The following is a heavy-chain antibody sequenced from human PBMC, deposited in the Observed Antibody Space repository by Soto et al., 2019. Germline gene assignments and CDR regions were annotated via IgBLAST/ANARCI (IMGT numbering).Heavy chain of an antibody. Sequence: SGPTLVNPTQTLTLTCTFSGFSLSTSGVGVGWIRQPPGKALEWLALIYWDDDKRYSPSLKSRLTITKDTSKNQVVLTMTNMEPVDTATYYCARFHDYRVWFDPWGQGTLVTAPQ. CDR3: ARFHDYRVWFDP. J-gene: IGHJ5*02. CDR1: GFSLSTSGVG. D-gene: IGHD4-17*01. V-gene: IGHV2-5*02. CDR2: IYWDDDK.